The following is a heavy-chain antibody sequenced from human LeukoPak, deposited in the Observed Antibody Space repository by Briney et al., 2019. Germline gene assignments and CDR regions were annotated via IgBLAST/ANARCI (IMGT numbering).Heavy chain of an antibody. CDR1: GGSFSGYY. CDR3: ARDNPYGSGTDY. V-gene: IGHV4-34*01. Sequence: SETLSLTCAVYGGSFSGYYWSWIRQPPGKGLEWIGEINHSGSTNYNPSLKSRVTISIDTSKNQFSLKANSVTAADTAVYYCARDNPYGSGTDYWGQGTLVTVSS. J-gene: IGHJ4*02. D-gene: IGHD3-10*01. CDR2: INHSGST.